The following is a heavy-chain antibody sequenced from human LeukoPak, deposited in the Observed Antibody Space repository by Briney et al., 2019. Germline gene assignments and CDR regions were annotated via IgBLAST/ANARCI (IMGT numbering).Heavy chain of an antibody. CDR2: IHYSGST. CDR1: GGSISSYY. V-gene: IGHV4-59*12. CDR3: ARDRPYSPYDY. D-gene: IGHD4-11*01. J-gene: IGHJ4*02. Sequence: SETLSLTCTVSGGSISSYYWSWIRQPPGKGLEWIGYIHYSGSTNYNPSLKSRVTISVDTSKNQFSLKLSSVTAADTAVYYCARDRPYSPYDYWGQGTLVTVSS.